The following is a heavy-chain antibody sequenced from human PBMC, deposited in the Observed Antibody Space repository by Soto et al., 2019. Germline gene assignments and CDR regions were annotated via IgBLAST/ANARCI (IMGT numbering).Heavy chain of an antibody. J-gene: IGHJ4*02. CDR2: ISGSGGST. CDR1: GFTFSSYA. V-gene: IGHV3-23*01. D-gene: IGHD2-15*01. Sequence: GGSLRLSCAASGFTFSSYAMSWVRQAPGKGLEWVSAISGSGGSTYYADSVKGRFTISRDNSKNTLYLQMNSLRAEDTAVYYCAKDGWGVVVAATRSRGLAHYFDYWGQGTLVTVSS. CDR3: AKDGWGVVVAATRSRGLAHYFDY.